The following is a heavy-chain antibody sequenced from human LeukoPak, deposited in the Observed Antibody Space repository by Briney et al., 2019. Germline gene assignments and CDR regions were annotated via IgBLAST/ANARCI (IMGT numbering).Heavy chain of an antibody. Sequence: ASVKVSCKASGGTFSSYAISWVRQAPGQGLEWMGGIIPIFGTANYAQKFQGRVTITADESTSTAYMELSSLRSEDTAVYYCARGPIAAATGGYFDYWGQGTLVTVSS. V-gene: IGHV1-69*01. CDR3: ARGPIAAATGGYFDY. CDR1: GGTFSSYA. CDR2: IIPIFGTA. D-gene: IGHD6-13*01. J-gene: IGHJ4*02.